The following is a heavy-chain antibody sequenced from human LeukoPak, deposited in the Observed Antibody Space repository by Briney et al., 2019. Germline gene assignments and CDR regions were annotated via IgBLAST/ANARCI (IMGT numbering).Heavy chain of an antibody. D-gene: IGHD6-13*01. V-gene: IGHV4-59*08. J-gene: IGHJ2*01. CDR3: ARQGYSSSWWSTWYFDL. Sequence: SETLSLTCTVSGGSISSYYWSWIRQPPGKGLEWIGYIYYSGSTNYNPSLKSRVTISVDTSKNQFSLKLSSVTAADTAVYYCARQGYSSSWWSTWYFDLWGRGTLVTVSS. CDR2: IYYSGST. CDR1: GGSISSYY.